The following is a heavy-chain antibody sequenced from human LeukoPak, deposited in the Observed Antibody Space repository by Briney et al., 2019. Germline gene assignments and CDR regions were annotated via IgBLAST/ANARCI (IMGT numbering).Heavy chain of an antibody. V-gene: IGHV3-64*01. CDR2: ISSNGGST. J-gene: IGHJ4*02. CDR3: ARDSGGWFGGDDY. D-gene: IGHD6-19*01. CDR1: GFTFSSYA. Sequence: GGSLRLSCAASGFTFSSYAMHWVRQAPGKGLEYVSAISSNGGSTYYANSVKGRFTISRDNSKNTLYLQMGSLRAEDMAVYYCARDSGGWFGGDDYWGQGTLVTVSS.